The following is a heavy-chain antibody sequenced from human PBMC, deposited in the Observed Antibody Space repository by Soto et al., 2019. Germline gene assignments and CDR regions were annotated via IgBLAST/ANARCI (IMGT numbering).Heavy chain of an antibody. J-gene: IGHJ4*02. CDR2: IYPGDSDT. D-gene: IGHD3-22*01. Sequence: PGESLKISCEGSGYSFRNYWIGWVRQVPGTGLEWVGIIYPGDSDTIYNPSFQGHVIISADKSINTAYLQWNSLKASDTAVYFCARDQTDSGGYSDSWGQGTLVTVSS. CDR3: ARDQTDSGGYSDS. V-gene: IGHV5-51*01. CDR1: GYSFRNYW.